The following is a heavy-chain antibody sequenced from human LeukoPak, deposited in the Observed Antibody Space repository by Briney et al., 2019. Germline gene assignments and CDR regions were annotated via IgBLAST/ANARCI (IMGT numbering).Heavy chain of an antibody. J-gene: IGHJ6*03. D-gene: IGHD3-10*01. CDR2: ISYDGSNK. Sequence: GSLRLSCAASGFTFSSYAMHWVRRAPGKGLEWVAVISYDGSNKYYADSVKGRFTISRDNSKNTLYLQMNSLRAEDTAVYYCARVHRHNVIILYYYYYMDVWGKGTTVTVSS. CDR3: ARVHRHNVIILYYYYYMDV. CDR1: GFTFSSYA. V-gene: IGHV3-30-3*01.